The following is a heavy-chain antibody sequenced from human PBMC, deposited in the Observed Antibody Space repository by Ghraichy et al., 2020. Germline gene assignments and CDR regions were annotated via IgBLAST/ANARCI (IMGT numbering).Heavy chain of an antibody. CDR1: GFTFSLYS. CDR3: ARDIKSSSWSYYYYAMDV. J-gene: IGHJ6*02. V-gene: IGHV3-30*09. CDR2: VSHDGNAK. D-gene: IGHD6-13*01. Sequence: GESLNISCAASGFTFSLYSMHWVRQAPGKGPEWVAVVSHDGNAKYYGDSVKGRFAISRDNAKNTVYLQMSSLRAEDTAVYYCARDIKSSSWSYYYYAMDVWGLGSTVTVSS.